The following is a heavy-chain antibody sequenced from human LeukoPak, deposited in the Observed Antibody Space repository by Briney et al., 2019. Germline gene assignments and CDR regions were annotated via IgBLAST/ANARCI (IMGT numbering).Heavy chain of an antibody. CDR1: GGSISSSSYY. J-gene: IGHJ2*01. V-gene: IGHV4-39*01. CDR2: IYYSGST. D-gene: IGHD3-22*01. Sequence: SQTLSLTCTASGGSISSSSYYWGWIRQPPGKGLEWIGSIYYSGSTYYNPSLKSRVTISVDTSKNQFSLKLSSVTAADTAVYYCARALAYYYDSRGWYFDLWGRGTLVTVSS. CDR3: ARALAYYYDSRGWYFDL.